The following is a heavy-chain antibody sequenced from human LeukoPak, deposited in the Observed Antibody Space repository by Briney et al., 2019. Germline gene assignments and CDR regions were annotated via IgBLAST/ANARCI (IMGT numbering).Heavy chain of an antibody. V-gene: IGHV1-8*01. CDR2: MNPNSGNT. Sequence: GASVKVSCKASGYTFTSYDINWVRQATGQGLEWMGWMNPNSGNTGYAQKFQGRVTMTRNTSISTAYMELSSLRSEDTAVYYCARYSNSRYGARGYYYGMDVWGQGTTVTVSS. CDR3: ARYSNSRYGARGYYYGMDV. CDR1: GYTFTSYD. J-gene: IGHJ6*02. D-gene: IGHD6-13*01.